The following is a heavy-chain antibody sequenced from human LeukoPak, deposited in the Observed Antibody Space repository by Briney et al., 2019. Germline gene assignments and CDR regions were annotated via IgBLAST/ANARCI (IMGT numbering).Heavy chain of an antibody. D-gene: IGHD3-10*01. CDR3: ARLPYYYGSGGFDP. CDR1: GGSISSSSYY. J-gene: IGHJ5*02. V-gene: IGHV4-39*01. CDR2: IYYSGST. Sequence: KPSETLSLTCTVSGGSISSSSYYWGWIRQPPGKGLEWIGSIYYSGSTYYNPSLKSRVTISVDTSKNQFSLKLSSVTAADTAVYYCARLPYYYGSGGFDPWGQGTLVTVSS.